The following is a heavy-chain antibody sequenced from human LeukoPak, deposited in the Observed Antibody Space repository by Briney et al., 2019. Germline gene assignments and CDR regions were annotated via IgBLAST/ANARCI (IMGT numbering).Heavy chain of an antibody. J-gene: IGHJ6*03. Sequence: GASVKVSCKASGYTFTSYDINWVRQATGQGLEWMGWMNPNSGNTGYAQKFQGRVTMTRNTSISTAYMELCSLRSEDTAVYYCARGRYSSSWQYYYYYYMDVWGKGTTVTVSS. V-gene: IGHV1-8*01. CDR1: GYTFTSYD. CDR2: MNPNSGNT. D-gene: IGHD6-13*01. CDR3: ARGRYSSSWQYYYYYYMDV.